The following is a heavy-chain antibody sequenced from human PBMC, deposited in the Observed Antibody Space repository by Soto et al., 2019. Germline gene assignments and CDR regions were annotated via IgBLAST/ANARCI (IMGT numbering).Heavy chain of an antibody. CDR3: ARVDEYYYDSRGYTWEH. D-gene: IGHD3-22*01. V-gene: IGHV3-48*02. CDR1: GFTFSSSS. Sequence: DVQLVESGGGLVQPGGSLRLSCAVSGFTFSSSSMNWVRQAPGKGLEWISYISSSGSSIYYADSVKGRFTISRDNAKNSLYLQMNSLRDEETAVYYCARVDEYYYDSRGYTWEHWGQGTLVTVSS. CDR2: ISSSGSSI. J-gene: IGHJ4*02.